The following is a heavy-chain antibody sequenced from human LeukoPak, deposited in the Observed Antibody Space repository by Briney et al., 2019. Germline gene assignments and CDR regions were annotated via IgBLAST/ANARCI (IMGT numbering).Heavy chain of an antibody. D-gene: IGHD5-18*01. J-gene: IGHJ4*02. CDR3: ASEGEIGYGYLY. Sequence: GGSLRLSCAASGLTLNAYWMSWVRQAPGKGLEWVANIKQDGSEKNYVDSVKGRFTISRDNAKNSLYLQMNSLRAEDTAVYYCASEGEIGYGYLYWGQGTPVTVSS. CDR1: GLTLNAYW. CDR2: IKQDGSEK. V-gene: IGHV3-7*01.